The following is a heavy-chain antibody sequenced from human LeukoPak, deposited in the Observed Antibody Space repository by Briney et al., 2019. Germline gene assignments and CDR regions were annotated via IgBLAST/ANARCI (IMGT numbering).Heavy chain of an antibody. D-gene: IGHD3-22*01. CDR1: GDSINSLDL. J-gene: IGHJ4*02. Sequence: SGTLSLTCTVSGDSINSLDLWSWVRQPPGKGLEWIGEMYLSGTTHSNPSVKSRVTISIDKSKNQFFLNLSSVTAADTAVYYCAGLVGSYSSGLHYYYFDYWGQGTLVTVSS. V-gene: IGHV4-4*02. CDR2: MYLSGTT. CDR3: AGLVGSYSSGLHYYYFDY.